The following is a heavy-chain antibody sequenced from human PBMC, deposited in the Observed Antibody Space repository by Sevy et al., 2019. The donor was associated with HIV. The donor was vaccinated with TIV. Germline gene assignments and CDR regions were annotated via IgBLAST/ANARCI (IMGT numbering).Heavy chain of an antibody. CDR3: ARGPPDGSYDYFDY. Sequence: GGSLRLSCAASAFTFSSYNMNWVRQAPGKGLEWVSCISGSSNYIYYVESLKGRFIISRDNAKNTLYLQMNSLRADDTAVYYCARGPPDGSYDYFDYWGQGTLVTVSS. CDR2: ISGSSNYI. J-gene: IGHJ4*02. CDR1: AFTFSSYN. D-gene: IGHD1-26*01. V-gene: IGHV3-21*06.